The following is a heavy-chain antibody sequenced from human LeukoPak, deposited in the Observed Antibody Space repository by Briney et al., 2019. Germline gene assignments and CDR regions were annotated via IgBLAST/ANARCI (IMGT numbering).Heavy chain of an antibody. D-gene: IGHD4-23*01. CDR1: AFTFSSYT. J-gene: IGHJ6*03. Sequence: PGGSLRLSCAAAAFTFSSYTMNWVRQAAGKGLEWVASISTSSSYIYYADSVKGRFTISRDNAKKSLYLQMNSLRAEDTAVYYCARDGDTVLTRGYYYYMDVWGKGTTVTVSS. V-gene: IGHV3-21*01. CDR3: ARDGDTVLTRGYYYYMDV. CDR2: ISTSSSYI.